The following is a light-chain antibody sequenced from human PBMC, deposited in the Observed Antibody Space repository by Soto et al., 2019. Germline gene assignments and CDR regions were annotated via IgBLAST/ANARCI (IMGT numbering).Light chain of an antibody. CDR1: SSNIGSNT. CDR2: SNN. Sequence: QSVLTQPPSASGTPGQRVTISCSGRSSNIGSNTVNWYQQLPGTAPQLLIYSNNQRPSGVPDRFSGSKSGTSASLAISGLQSEDEADYFCISYTSSSTLYVFGIGTKVTVL. CDR3: ISYTSSSTLYV. J-gene: IGLJ1*01. V-gene: IGLV1-44*01.